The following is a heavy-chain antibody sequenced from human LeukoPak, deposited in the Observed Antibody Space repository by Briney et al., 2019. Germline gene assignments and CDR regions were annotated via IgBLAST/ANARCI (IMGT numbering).Heavy chain of an antibody. J-gene: IGHJ4*02. V-gene: IGHV1-8*01. CDR2: MNPNSGNT. Sequence: ASVKVSCKASGYTFTSYDINWVRQATGPGLEWMGWMNPNSGNTGYAQKFQGRVTMTRNTSISTAYMELSSLRSEDTAVYYCARGFRGYYDFWSGYFYRGYYFDYWGQGTLVTVSS. CDR1: GYTFTSYD. CDR3: ARGFRGYYDFWSGYFYRGYYFDY. D-gene: IGHD3-3*01.